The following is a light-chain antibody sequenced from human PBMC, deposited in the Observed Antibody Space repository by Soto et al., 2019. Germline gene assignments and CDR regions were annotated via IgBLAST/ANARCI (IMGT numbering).Light chain of an antibody. CDR1: SSDVGGYNY. CDR3: SSYSSSDTPYV. CDR2: DVS. J-gene: IGLJ1*01. Sequence: QSVLTQPASVSGSPCQSITISCTGTSSDVGGYNYVSWYQQHPGKASKLMISDVSDRPSGVSNRFSGSKSGNTASLTISGPQAEDEADYYCSSYSSSDTPYVFGTGTKVTV. V-gene: IGLV2-14*03.